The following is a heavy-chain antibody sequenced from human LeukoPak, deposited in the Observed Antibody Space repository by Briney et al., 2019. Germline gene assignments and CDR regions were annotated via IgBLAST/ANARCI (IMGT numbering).Heavy chain of an antibody. V-gene: IGHV4-59*01. Sequence: SETLSLTWTVSGGSISSYCWSWIRQPPGKGLEWIGYIYYSGSTNYNPSLKSRVTISVDTSKNQFSLKLSSVTAADTAVYYCASYGSGIFDYWGQGTLVTVSS. CDR3: ASYGSGIFDY. CDR2: IYYSGST. CDR1: GGSISSYC. D-gene: IGHD3-10*01. J-gene: IGHJ4*02.